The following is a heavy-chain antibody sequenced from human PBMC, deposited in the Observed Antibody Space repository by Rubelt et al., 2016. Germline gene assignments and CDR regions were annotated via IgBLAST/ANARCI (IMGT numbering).Heavy chain of an antibody. CDR2: FDPEDGET. J-gene: IGHJ3*02. V-gene: IGHV1-24*01. D-gene: IGHD5-24*01. CDR3: ARWPDELGGLREGGDAFDI. Sequence: APGKGLEWMGGFDPEDGETIYAQKFQGRVTMTEDTSTDTAYMELSSLRSEDTAVHYCARWPDELGGLREGGDAFDIWGQGTMVTVSS.